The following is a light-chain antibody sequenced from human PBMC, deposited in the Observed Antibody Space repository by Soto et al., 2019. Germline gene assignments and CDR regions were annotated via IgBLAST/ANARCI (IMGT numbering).Light chain of an antibody. J-gene: IGLJ2*01. V-gene: IGLV4-69*01. CDR1: SGHSSDA. CDR2: LNSDGSH. Sequence: QAVVTQSPSASASLGASVNLTCTLGSGHSSDAIAWHQQQPEKGPRFLMKLNSDGSHTKGDGIPGRFSGSSSGAERYLTISSLQSEDEADYYCQTWGTGIQVFGGGTKLTVL. CDR3: QTWGTGIQV.